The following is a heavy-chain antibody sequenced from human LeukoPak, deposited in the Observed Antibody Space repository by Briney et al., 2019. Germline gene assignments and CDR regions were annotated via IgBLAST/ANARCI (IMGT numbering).Heavy chain of an antibody. V-gene: IGHV1-8*02. CDR1: GYTFTSYD. CDR3: AREGSNTVTGDS. CDR2: MNPNSGNT. Sequence: ASVKVSCKASGYTFTSYDINWVRQATGQGLEWMGWMNPNSGNTGYAQKFQGRVTMTRNTSISTAYMELSRLRSDDTAVYYCAREGSNTVTGDSWGQGTLVTVSS. J-gene: IGHJ5*01. D-gene: IGHD4-17*01.